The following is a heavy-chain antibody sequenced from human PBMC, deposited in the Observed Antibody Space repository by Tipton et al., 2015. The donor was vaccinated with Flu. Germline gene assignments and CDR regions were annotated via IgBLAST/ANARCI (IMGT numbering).Heavy chain of an antibody. V-gene: IGHV1-18*01. CDR2: ISTSRYNT. Sequence: QVQLVQSGPEVKKPGASVRVSCTASGYTFTTNGISWMRQAPGQGLEWMGWISTSRYNTNFAQKFRGRVTLTADTSTSTVYMELRSLGSDDTAIYYCARRGASYDYDSGGYYADYWGQGTLITVSS. CDR3: ARRGASYDYDSGGYYADY. CDR1: GYTFTTNG. D-gene: IGHD3-22*01. J-gene: IGHJ4*02.